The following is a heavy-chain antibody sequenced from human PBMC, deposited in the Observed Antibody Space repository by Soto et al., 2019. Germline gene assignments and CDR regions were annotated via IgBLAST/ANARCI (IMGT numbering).Heavy chain of an antibody. CDR2: ISSSDSNT. J-gene: IGHJ4*02. D-gene: IGHD6-6*01. V-gene: IGHV3-21*04. CDR3: AKRSSSFTFDY. CDR1: GFTFSSYS. Sequence: TGGSLRLSCAASGFTFSSYSMNWVRQAPGKGLEWVSSISSSDSNTYYADSVKGRFTISRDNSKNTLYLQMNSLRAEDTAVYYCAKRSSSFTFDYWGQGTLVTVSS.